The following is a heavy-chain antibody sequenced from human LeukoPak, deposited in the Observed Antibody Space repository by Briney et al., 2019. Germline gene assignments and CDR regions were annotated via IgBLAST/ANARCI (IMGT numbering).Heavy chain of an antibody. J-gene: IGHJ4*02. Sequence: SETLSLTCAVYGGSFSGYYWSWIRQPPGKGLEWIGEINHSGSTNYNPSLKSRVTISLDKSKNQFSLKLSSVTAADTAVYYCAREDYSNYGIFDYRGQGTLVTVSS. CDR3: AREDYSNYGIFDY. V-gene: IGHV4-34*01. CDR1: GGSFSGYY. CDR2: INHSGST. D-gene: IGHD4-11*01.